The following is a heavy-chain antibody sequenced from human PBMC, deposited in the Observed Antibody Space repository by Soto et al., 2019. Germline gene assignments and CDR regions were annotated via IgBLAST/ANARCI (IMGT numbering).Heavy chain of an antibody. V-gene: IGHV4-38-2*01. CDR1: GYSISSGYY. D-gene: IGHD6-13*01. Sequence: SETLSLTCAVSGYSISSGYYWGWIRQSPGKGLEWIGSIYHSGSTYYNPSLKSRVIISVDTSKNQFSLKLSSVTAADTAVYYCARLALISAADGMDVWGQGTTFTV. CDR3: ARLALISAADGMDV. CDR2: IYHSGST. J-gene: IGHJ6*02.